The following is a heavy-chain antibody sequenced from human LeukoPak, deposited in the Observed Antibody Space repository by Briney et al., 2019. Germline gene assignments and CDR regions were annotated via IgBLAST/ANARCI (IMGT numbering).Heavy chain of an antibody. D-gene: IGHD1-26*01. CDR2: IYSGGST. V-gene: IGHV3-66*01. Sequence: PGGSLRLSCAASGFTFNSYNMSWVRQAPGKGLEWVSVIYSGGSTYYADSVKGRFTISRDISKNTLYLQMNSLRAEDTAVYYCAVVGATTDDYWGQGTLVTVSS. J-gene: IGHJ4*02. CDR1: GFTFNSYN. CDR3: AVVGATTDDY.